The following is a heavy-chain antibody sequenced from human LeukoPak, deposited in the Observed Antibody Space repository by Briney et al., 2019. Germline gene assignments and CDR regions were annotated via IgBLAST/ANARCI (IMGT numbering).Heavy chain of an antibody. J-gene: IGHJ4*02. Sequence: ASVKVSCKASGYTFTGYYMHWVRQAPGQGLELMGCINPNSGGTNFAQKFQGRVTMTRDTSISTAYMELSRLRSDDTAVYYCARPYSSGWTTGYWGQGTLVTVSS. V-gene: IGHV1-2*02. D-gene: IGHD6-19*01. CDR3: ARPYSSGWTTGY. CDR1: GYTFTGYY. CDR2: INPNSGGT.